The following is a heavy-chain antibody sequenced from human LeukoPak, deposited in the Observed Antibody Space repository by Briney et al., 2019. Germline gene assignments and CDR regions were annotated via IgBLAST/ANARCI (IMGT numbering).Heavy chain of an antibody. D-gene: IGHD3-10*01. CDR2: IGSSSSTI. V-gene: IGHV3-48*01. Sequence: PGGSLRLSCAASGFTFSSYSMNWVRQAPGKGLEWVSYIGSSSSTIYYADSAKGRFTISRDSSKNMLYLQMNRLRAEDTAVYYCAKSPYFYNSGRYVDVWGKGTTVTVSS. CDR1: GFTFSSYS. J-gene: IGHJ6*03. CDR3: AKSPYFYNSGRYVDV.